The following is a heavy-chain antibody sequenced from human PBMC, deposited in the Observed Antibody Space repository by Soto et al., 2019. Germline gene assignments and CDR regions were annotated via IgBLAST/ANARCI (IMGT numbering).Heavy chain of an antibody. CDR3: ARERSDWNDASDI. Sequence: ASVNVSCNAAGYTFTSWGINWGRQATGQGLEWMGWMSAYNGNTDYAQKPQGRVTMTTDTSTSTAYMELRSLRSDDTAVYYCARERSDWNDASDIWGQGTLATVSS. J-gene: IGHJ4*03. CDR2: MSAYNGNT. D-gene: IGHD1-1*01. CDR1: GYTFTSWG. V-gene: IGHV1-18*01.